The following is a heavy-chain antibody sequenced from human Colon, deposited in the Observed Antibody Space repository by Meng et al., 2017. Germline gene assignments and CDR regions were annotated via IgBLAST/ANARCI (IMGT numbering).Heavy chain of an antibody. CDR1: GGSFSGYY. CDR3: ARCFWVVREIIITPLDY. D-gene: IGHD3-10*01. J-gene: IGHJ4*02. Sequence: QVQLQQWGAGLLKPSETLSLTCAVYGGSFSGYYWNWIRQSPGKGLEWIGEINHSGSTNYNPSLKSRVTISVDTSKNQFSLKLSSVTAADTAVYYCARCFWVVREIIITPLDYWGQGSLVTVSS. CDR2: INHSGST. V-gene: IGHV4-34*01.